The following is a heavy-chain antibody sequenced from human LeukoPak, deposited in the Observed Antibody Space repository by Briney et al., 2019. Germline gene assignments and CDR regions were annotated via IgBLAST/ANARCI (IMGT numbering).Heavy chain of an antibody. J-gene: IGHJ4*02. CDR1: GFTFSSYW. V-gene: IGHV3-7*05. Sequence: PGGSLRLSCAATGFTFSSYWMSWVRQAPGKGVEWVVNIKQDGSEKYYVDSVKGRFTISRDNAKNSLYLQMNSLRAEDTAVYYCARWRFYDSSGYYYYFDYWGQGTLVTVSS. D-gene: IGHD3-22*01. CDR3: ARWRFYDSSGYYYYFDY. CDR2: IKQDGSEK.